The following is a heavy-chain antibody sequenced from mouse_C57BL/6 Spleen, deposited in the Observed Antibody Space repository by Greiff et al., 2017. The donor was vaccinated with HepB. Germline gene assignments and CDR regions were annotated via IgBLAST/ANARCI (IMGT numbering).Heavy chain of an antibody. CDR1: GYTFTDYY. V-gene: IGHV1-26*01. D-gene: IGHD4-1*01. Sequence: EVQLQQSGPELVKPGASVKISCKASGYTFTDYYMNWVKQSHGKSLEWIGDINPNNGGTSYNQKFKGKATLTVDKSSSTAYMELRSLTSEDSAVYDCARSLTGSFDYWGQGTTLTVSS. J-gene: IGHJ2*01. CDR3: ARSLTGSFDY. CDR2: INPNNGGT.